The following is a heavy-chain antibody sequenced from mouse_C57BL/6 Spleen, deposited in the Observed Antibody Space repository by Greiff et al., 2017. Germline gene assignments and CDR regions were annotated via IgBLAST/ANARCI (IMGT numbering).Heavy chain of an antibody. Sequence: DVKLQESGPGLVKPSQSLSLTCSVTGYSITSGYYWNWIRQFPGNKLEWMGYISYDGSNNYNPSLKNRSSITRDTSKNQFFLKLNSVTTEDTATYYCASNYGSSFYWYFDVWGTGTTVTVSS. CDR1: GYSITSGYY. CDR3: ASNYGSSFYWYFDV. D-gene: IGHD1-1*01. CDR2: ISYDGSN. V-gene: IGHV3-6*01. J-gene: IGHJ1*03.